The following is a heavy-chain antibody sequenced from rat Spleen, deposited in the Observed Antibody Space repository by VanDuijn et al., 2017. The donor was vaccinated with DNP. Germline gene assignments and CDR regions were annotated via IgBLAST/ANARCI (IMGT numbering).Heavy chain of an antibody. CDR2: ISYDGSST. CDR1: GFTFSNYG. V-gene: IGHV5-29*01. Sequence: EVQLVESGGVLVQPGRSLKLSCAASGFTFSNYGMAWIRQAPKKGLEWVATISYDGSSTYYRDSVKGRFTLSRENTKSTLYLQMNSLRSEDTATYYCTSGPYGGYSSWGQGVMVTVSS. D-gene: IGHD1-11*01. CDR3: TSGPYGGYSS. J-gene: IGHJ2*01.